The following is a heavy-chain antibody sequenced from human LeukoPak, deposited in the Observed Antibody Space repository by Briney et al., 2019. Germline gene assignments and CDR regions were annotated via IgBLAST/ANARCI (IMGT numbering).Heavy chain of an antibody. CDR3: AGGICSSTSCYRGSWFDL. CDR2: IIPIFGTA. J-gene: IGHJ5*02. CDR1: GGTFSSYA. V-gene: IGHV1-69*01. D-gene: IGHD2-2*02. Sequence: GSSVKVSCKASGGTFSSYAISWVRQAPGQGLEWMGGIIPIFGTANYAQKFQGRVTITADESTSTAYMELSSLRSEDTAVYYCAGGICSSTSCYRGSWFDLWGQGTLVTVSS.